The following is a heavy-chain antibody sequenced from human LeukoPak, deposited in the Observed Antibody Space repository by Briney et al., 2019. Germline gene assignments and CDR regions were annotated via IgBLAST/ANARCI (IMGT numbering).Heavy chain of an antibody. CDR2: IWYDGSNK. CDR3: ARENLLGGFFDY. J-gene: IGHJ4*02. D-gene: IGHD5-12*01. CDR1: GFTFSNYG. V-gene: IGHV3-33*01. Sequence: PGKSLRLSCAESGFTFSNYGMHWVRQAPGKGLEWVAVIWYDGSNKYYADSVKGRFTFSRDNSKNTLYLQMNSLRAEDTAVYYCARENLLGGFFDYWGQGILVTVSS.